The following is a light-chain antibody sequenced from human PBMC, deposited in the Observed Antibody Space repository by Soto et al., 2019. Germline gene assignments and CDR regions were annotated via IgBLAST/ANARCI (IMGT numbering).Light chain of an antibody. J-gene: IGKJ4*01. CDR2: KAS. V-gene: IGKV1-12*01. CDR3: HQASSFPLS. CDR1: QVISSW. Sequence: DIQMTHSPSSVSASVCDTFTVSCXSSQVISSWLAWYQQKPGRAPNLLIYKASTLQTGVPSRFSGSGSGTDFTLTITNLQPEDFATYYCHQASSFPLSFGGGTKVDIK.